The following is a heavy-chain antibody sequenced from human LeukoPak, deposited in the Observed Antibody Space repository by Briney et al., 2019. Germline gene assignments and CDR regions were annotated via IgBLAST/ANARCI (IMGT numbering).Heavy chain of an antibody. Sequence: PGGSLRLSCAASGFTFSSYAMHWVRQAPGKGLEWVAVISYDGSTKYYADSVKGRFTISRDNSKNTLYLQMNSLRAEDTAVYYCARNDAYYYYGMDVWGQGTTVTVSS. CDR2: ISYDGSTK. J-gene: IGHJ6*02. CDR3: ARNDAYYYYGMDV. V-gene: IGHV3-30*04. CDR1: GFTFSSYA. D-gene: IGHD1-1*01.